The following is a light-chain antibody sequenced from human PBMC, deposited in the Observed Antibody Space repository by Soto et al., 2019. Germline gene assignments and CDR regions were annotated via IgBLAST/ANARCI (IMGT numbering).Light chain of an antibody. V-gene: IGLV2-14*01. CDR3: SSYRSTSPYV. Sequence: QSVLTQPASVSGSPGQSITISCNGTSSDVGGYNYVSWYQQHPGKAPKLMIYEVSYRPSGVSNCFSGSKSGNTASLTISGLQAEDEADYFCSSYRSTSPYVFGTGTKV. CDR2: EVS. CDR1: SSDVGGYNY. J-gene: IGLJ1*01.